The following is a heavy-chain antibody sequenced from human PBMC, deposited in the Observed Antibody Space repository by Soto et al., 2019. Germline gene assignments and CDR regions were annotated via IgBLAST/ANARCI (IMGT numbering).Heavy chain of an antibody. D-gene: IGHD3-9*01. J-gene: IGHJ3*02. V-gene: IGHV3-48*02. CDR2: ISSSSSTI. CDR1: GFTFSSYS. Sequence: GGSLRLSGAASGFTFSSYSINWVRQAPWKGLEWVSYISSSSSTIYYADSVKGRFTISRDNAKNSLYLQMNSLRDTDTSVYYCARGGGYDILTGNVSEGFDTWGQGTMVTVSS. CDR3: ARGGGYDILTGNVSEGFDT.